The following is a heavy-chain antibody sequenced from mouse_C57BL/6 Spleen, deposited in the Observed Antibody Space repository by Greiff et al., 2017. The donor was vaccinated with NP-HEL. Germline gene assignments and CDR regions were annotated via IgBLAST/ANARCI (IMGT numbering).Heavy chain of an antibody. J-gene: IGHJ4*01. CDR1: GYTFTSYC. D-gene: IGHD1-1*01. V-gene: IGHV1-53*01. CDR2: INPSNGGT. Sequence: QVQLQQSGTELVKPGASVKLSCKASGYTFTSYCMHWVKQSPGQSLEWIGNINPSNGGTNYNEKFKSKATLSVDKSSSTAYMQLSSLTSEDSADYYCARYGEYGSRNYYAMDYWGQGTPVTVSA. CDR3: ARYGEYGSRNYYAMDY.